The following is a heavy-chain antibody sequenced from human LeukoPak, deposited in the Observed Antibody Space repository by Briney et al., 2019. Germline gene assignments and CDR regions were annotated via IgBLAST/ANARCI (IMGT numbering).Heavy chain of an antibody. CDR3: ASPTTVVPYYYYYGMDV. CDR2: MNPNSGNT. D-gene: IGHD4-11*01. CDR1: GYTFTSYD. Sequence: GASVKVSCKASGYTFTSYDINWVRQATGQGLEWMGWMNPNSGNTGYAQKFQCRVTMTRNTPISTAYMELSSLRSEDTAVYYCASPTTVVPYYYYYGMDVWGQGTTVTVSS. J-gene: IGHJ6*02. V-gene: IGHV1-8*01.